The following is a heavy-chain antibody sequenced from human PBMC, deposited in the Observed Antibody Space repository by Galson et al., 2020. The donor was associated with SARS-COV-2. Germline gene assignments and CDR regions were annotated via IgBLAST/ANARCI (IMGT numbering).Heavy chain of an antibody. J-gene: IGHJ6*03. D-gene: IGHD2-2*01. CDR3: ARESSSRDGDYYYYMDV. V-gene: IGHV1-2*04. Sequence: ASVKVSCQASGYTFTGYYMHWVRQAPGQGLAWMGWINPNSGGTNYAPKFQGWVTMTRDTSISTAYMELSRLRSDDTAVYYCARESSSRDGDYYYYMDVWGKGTTVTVSS. CDR1: GYTFTGYY. CDR2: INPNSGGT.